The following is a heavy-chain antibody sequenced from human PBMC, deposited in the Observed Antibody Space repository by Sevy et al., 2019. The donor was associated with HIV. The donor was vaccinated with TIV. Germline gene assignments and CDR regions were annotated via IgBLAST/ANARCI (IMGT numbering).Heavy chain of an antibody. CDR1: GGSISSYY. CDR2: IYYSGST. V-gene: IGHV4-59*12. CDR3: ARVRGRSRGYYYGSGSYADYYYYMDV. D-gene: IGHD3-10*01. Sequence: SETLSLTCTVSGGSISSYYWSWIRHPPGKGLEWIGYIYYSGSTNYNPSLKSRVTISVDTSKNQFSLKLSSVTAADTAVYYCARVRGRSRGYYYGSGSYADYYYYMDVWGKGTTVTVSS. J-gene: IGHJ6*03.